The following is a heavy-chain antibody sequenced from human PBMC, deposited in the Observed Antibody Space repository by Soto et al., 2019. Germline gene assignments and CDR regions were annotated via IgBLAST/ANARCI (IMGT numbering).Heavy chain of an antibody. D-gene: IGHD1-1*01. Sequence: GGSLRLSCAASGFTFSSYGMHWVRQAPGKGLEWVAVIWYDGSNKYYADSVKGRFTISRDNSKNTLYLQMNSLRAEDTAVYYCARDLRYTRTKTYYYYGMDVWGQGTTVTVSS. CDR1: GFTFSSYG. CDR3: ARDLRYTRTKTYYYYGMDV. J-gene: IGHJ6*02. CDR2: IWYDGSNK. V-gene: IGHV3-33*01.